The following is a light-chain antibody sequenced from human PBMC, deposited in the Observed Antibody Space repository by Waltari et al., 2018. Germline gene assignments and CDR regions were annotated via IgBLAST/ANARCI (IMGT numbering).Light chain of an antibody. CDR1: NIGSHR. CDR3: QVWDRSSAHRHVV. CDR2: DDS. J-gene: IGLJ2*01. V-gene: IGLV3-21*02. Sequence: SYVLTQPPSVSVAPGQTATITCWGDNIGSHRWHWFQRKPGQATVVVVYDDSDRPSGIPERFSGSNSGNTATLTISRVEAGDEADYDCQVWDRSSAHRHVVFGGGTKLTVL.